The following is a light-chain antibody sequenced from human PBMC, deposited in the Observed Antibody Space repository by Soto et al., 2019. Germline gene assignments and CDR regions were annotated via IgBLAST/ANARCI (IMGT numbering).Light chain of an antibody. CDR2: EVS. CDR1: QSLLHITGETF. V-gene: IGKV2D-29*02. Sequence: ILSTQTPVSLSVAPGQPASISCKSSQSLLHITGETFLFWYLQKPGQSPQLLIYEVSTRVSGVPDRFSGSGSGTDFTLEISRVETDDVGIYYCMQSTQLPPTFGQGKLLEMK. CDR3: MQSTQLPPT. J-gene: IGKJ5*01.